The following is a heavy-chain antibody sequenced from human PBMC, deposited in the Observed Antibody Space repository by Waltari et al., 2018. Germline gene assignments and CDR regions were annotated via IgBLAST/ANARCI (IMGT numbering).Heavy chain of an antibody. CDR3: ARHSGNYDFDY. Sequence: QVQLQESGPGLVKPSETLSLTCAVSGYSISSGYYWGWIRQPPGKGLEWIGSIYHSGGTYYNPSLKSRVTISVDTSKNQFSLKLSSVTAADTAVYYCARHSGNYDFDYWGQGTLVTVSS. D-gene: IGHD3-3*01. J-gene: IGHJ4*02. CDR1: GYSISSGYY. V-gene: IGHV4-38-2*01. CDR2: IYHSGGT.